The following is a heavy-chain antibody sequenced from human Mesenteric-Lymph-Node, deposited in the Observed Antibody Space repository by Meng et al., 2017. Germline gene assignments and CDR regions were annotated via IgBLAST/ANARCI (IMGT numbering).Heavy chain of an antibody. CDR1: GFTFRSYA. CDR3: AKVRAGLIYGDSDY. Sequence: GESLKISCVASGFTFRSYAMIWVRQAPGKGLEWVSTLSGSGDSTHYADSVKGRFTISRDNSKNTVYLKMNSLRAEDTAVYYCAKVRAGLIYGDSDYWGQGTQVTVSS. J-gene: IGHJ4*01. V-gene: IGHV3-23*01. CDR2: LSGSGDST. D-gene: IGHD4-17*01.